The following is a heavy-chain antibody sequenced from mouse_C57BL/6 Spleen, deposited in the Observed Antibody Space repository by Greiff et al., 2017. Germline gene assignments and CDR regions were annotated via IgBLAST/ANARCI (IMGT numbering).Heavy chain of an antibody. CDR1: GYTFTDYN. Sequence: VQLQQSGPELVKPGASVKMSCKASGYTFTDYNMHWVKQSHGKSLEWIGYINPNNGGTSYNQKFKGKATLTVNKSSSTAYMERRSLTSEDSAVYYCAKDYYGSYWYCDVWGTGTTVTVSS. J-gene: IGHJ1*03. D-gene: IGHD1-1*01. V-gene: IGHV1-22*01. CDR2: INPNNGGT. CDR3: AKDYYGSYWYCDV.